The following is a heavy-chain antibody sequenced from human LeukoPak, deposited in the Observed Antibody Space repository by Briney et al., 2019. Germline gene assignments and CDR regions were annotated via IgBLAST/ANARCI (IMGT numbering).Heavy chain of an antibody. CDR1: GGSISSYY. V-gene: IGHV4-4*07. J-gene: IGHJ5*02. CDR3: ARGPYSSSTEWFDP. CDR2: IYTSGST. Sequence: PSETLSLTCTVSGGSISSYYWSWLRLPAGKGLEWIGRIYTSGSTNYNPSLKSRVTMSVDTSKNQFSLKLSSVTAADTAVYYCARGPYSSSTEWFDPWGQGTLVTVSS. D-gene: IGHD6-6*01.